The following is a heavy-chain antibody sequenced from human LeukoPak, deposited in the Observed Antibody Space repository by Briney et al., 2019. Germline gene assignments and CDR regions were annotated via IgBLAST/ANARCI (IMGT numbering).Heavy chain of an antibody. V-gene: IGHV3-23*01. D-gene: IGHD1-26*01. Sequence: GGSLRLSCAASGFTVSSYGMSWVRQAPGKGLEWVSAISGSGGSTYYADSVKGRFTISRDKSKNTLYLQMNSLRAEDTAVYYCARDGRGIVGATFFDYWGQGTLVTVSS. CDR3: ARDGRGIVGATFFDY. CDR2: ISGSGGST. CDR1: GFTVSSYG. J-gene: IGHJ4*02.